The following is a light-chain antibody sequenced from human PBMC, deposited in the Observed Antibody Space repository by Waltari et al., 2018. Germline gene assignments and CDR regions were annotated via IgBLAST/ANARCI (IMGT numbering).Light chain of an antibody. CDR1: SSDSGGYNY. CDR3: SSFTSSTTGI. CDR2: DVT. V-gene: IGLV2-14*03. J-gene: IGLJ2*01. Sequence: SALTQPDPVSGSPGQSLTISCSVISSDSGGYNYVSWYQHHQVEAPKLIIYDVTTRPSGVSDRFSGSKSGSSASLTISGLQPEDEADYYCSSFTSSTTGIFGGGTKLTVL.